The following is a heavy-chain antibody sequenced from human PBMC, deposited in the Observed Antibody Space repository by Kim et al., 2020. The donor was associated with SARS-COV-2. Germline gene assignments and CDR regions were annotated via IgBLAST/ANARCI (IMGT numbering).Heavy chain of an antibody. CDR2: IWYDGSNK. J-gene: IGHJ5*02. D-gene: IGHD3-10*01. V-gene: IGHV3-33*06. CDR3: AKDYPGETMVRGPRSHWFDP. Sequence: GGSLRLSCAASGFTFSSYGMHWVRQAPGKGLEWVAVIWYDGSNKYYADSVKGRFTISRDNSKNTLYLQMNSLRAEDTAVYYCAKDYPGETMVRGPRSHWFDPWGQGTLVTVSS. CDR1: GFTFSSYG.